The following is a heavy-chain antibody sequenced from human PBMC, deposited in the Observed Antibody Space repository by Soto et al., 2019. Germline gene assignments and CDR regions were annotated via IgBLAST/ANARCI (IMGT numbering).Heavy chain of an antibody. CDR3: AKDRYGSGRNWLDP. V-gene: IGHV3-30*18. CDR1: GFTFSSHG. Sequence: PGGSLRLSCAASGFTFSSHGMHWVRQAPGKGLEWVAVISSDGNNKYYADSVKGRFTISRDTSKNTLYLQMNSLRAEDTAVYYCAKDRYGSGRNWLDPWGQGTLVTVSS. D-gene: IGHD3-10*01. J-gene: IGHJ5*02. CDR2: ISSDGNNK.